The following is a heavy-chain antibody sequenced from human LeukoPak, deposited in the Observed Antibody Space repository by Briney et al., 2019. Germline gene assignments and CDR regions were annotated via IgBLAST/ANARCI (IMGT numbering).Heavy chain of an antibody. J-gene: IGHJ5*02. D-gene: IGHD2-2*01. Sequence: SETLSLTCTVSGGSISSGSYYWSWIRQHPGKGLEWIGYIYYSGSTYYNPSLKSRVTISVDTSKNQFSLKLSSVTAADTAVYYCARWGRCSSTSCYSGRFDPWGQGTLVTVSS. V-gene: IGHV4-31*03. CDR1: GGSISSGSYY. CDR3: ARWGRCSSTSCYSGRFDP. CDR2: IYYSGST.